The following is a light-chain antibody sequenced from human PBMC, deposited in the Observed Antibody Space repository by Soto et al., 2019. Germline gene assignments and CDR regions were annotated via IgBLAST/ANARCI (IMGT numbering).Light chain of an antibody. J-gene: IGLJ1*01. CDR1: RSNIGSNS. V-gene: IGLV1-47*02. CDR2: GDT. Sequence: QSALTQPPSASRTPVQGVTLSCSGRRSNIGSNSVFWYQQLPTKAPKLFVYGDTQRPSGVPDRFSGSKSGTSASLAISGLRSEDEADYYCAACDDSLSGYVFGSGTKVTVL. CDR3: AACDDSLSGYV.